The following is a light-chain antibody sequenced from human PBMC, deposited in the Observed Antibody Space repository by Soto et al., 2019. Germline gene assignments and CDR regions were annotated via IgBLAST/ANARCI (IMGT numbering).Light chain of an antibody. CDR2: RNN. V-gene: IGLV1-47*01. CDR1: SSNIGSNY. CDR3: AAWDDSLVV. Sequence: QSVLTQPPSASGTPGQRVTISCSGSSSNIGSNYVYWYQQLPGTAPKLLIYRNNQRPSGVPDRFSGSKSGTSASLAISGLLSEDEADYYCAAWDDSLVVFGGGTKLTVL. J-gene: IGLJ2*01.